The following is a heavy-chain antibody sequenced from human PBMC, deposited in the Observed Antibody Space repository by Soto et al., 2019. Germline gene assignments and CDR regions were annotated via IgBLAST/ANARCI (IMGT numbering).Heavy chain of an antibody. Sequence: QVQLVESGGGVVQPGRSLRLSCAASGFTFSSYGMHWVRQAPGKGLEWVAVISYDGSNKYYADSVKGRFTISRDNSKNTLDLQMNSRRAEDTAVYYCAKESGRSGWYPVLAFYYYYGMDVWGQGTTVTVSS. V-gene: IGHV3-30*18. CDR3: AKESGRSGWYPVLAFYYYYGMDV. CDR2: ISYDGSNK. CDR1: GFTFSSYG. D-gene: IGHD6-19*01. J-gene: IGHJ6*02.